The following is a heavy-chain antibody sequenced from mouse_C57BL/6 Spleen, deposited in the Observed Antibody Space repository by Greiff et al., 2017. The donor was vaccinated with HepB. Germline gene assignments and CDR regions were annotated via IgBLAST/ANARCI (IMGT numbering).Heavy chain of an antibody. V-gene: IGHV5-9*01. J-gene: IGHJ4*01. CDR2: ISGGGGNT. Sequence: EVKVEESGGGLVKPGGSLKLSCAASGFTFSSYTMSWVRQTPEKRLEWVATISGGGGNTYYPDSVKGRFTISRDNAKNTLYLQMSSLRSEDTALYYCARHEIWYAMDYWGQGTSVTVSS. D-gene: IGHD1-1*02. CDR3: ARHEIWYAMDY. CDR1: GFTFSSYT.